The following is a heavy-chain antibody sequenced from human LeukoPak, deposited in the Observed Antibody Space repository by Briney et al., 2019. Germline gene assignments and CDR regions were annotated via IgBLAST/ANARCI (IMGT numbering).Heavy chain of an antibody. CDR1: VYTFTTYD. V-gene: IGHV1-8*01. J-gene: IGHJ4*02. D-gene: IGHD2-8*02. Sequence: ASVTVSCKASVYTFTTYDINWVRQATGQGLEWMGWMNPNSANTGYAQKFQGRVTITRNTSINTAYMELNSLRSDDTAVYYCARARLVRGPVTPLYYFDYWGQGVLVTVSS. CDR3: ARARLVRGPVTPLYYFDY. CDR2: MNPNSANT.